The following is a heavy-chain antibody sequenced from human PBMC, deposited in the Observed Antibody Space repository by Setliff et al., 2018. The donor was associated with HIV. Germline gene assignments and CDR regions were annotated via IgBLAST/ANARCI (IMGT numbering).Heavy chain of an antibody. CDR3: ARFSSVYAAIDN. V-gene: IGHV1-3*01. D-gene: IGHD2-2*01. J-gene: IGHJ4*02. CDR2: IHPGNDNR. Sequence: ASVKVSCKASGYTFNSYLVYWVRQAPGQRLEWMGWIHPGNDNREYSQRFQGRLTMTRDTSASMVYMELNSLTSEDTAVCFCARFSSVYAAIDNWGPGTLVTVSS. CDR1: GYTFNSYL.